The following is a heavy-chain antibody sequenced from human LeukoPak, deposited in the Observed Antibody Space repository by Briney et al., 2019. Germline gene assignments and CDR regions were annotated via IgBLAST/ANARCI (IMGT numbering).Heavy chain of an antibody. CDR3: ARLAGGYCSGGSCYSSWFDP. D-gene: IGHD2-15*01. J-gene: IGHJ5*02. CDR2: IYPGDSDT. CDR1: GYSFTSYW. Sequence: GESLKISCKGSGYSFTSYWIGWVRQMPGKGLEWMGIIYPGDSDTRYSPSFQGQVTISADKSISTAYLQWSSLKASDTAMYYCARLAGGYCSGGSCYSSWFDPWGQGTLVTVSS. V-gene: IGHV5-51*01.